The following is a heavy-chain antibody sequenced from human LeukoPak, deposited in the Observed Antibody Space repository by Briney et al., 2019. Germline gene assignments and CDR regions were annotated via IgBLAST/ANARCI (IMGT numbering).Heavy chain of an antibody. CDR1: GFTFSSYA. CDR3: ARAIPSPYCGGDCYSGAFDY. J-gene: IGHJ4*02. Sequence: PGRSLRLSCAASGFTFSSYAMHWVRQAPGKGLEWVAVISYDGSNKYYADSVKGRFTISRDNSKNTLYLQMNSLRAKDTAVYYCARAIPSPYCGGDCYSGAFDYWGQGTLVTVSS. D-gene: IGHD2-21*02. V-gene: IGHV3-30*04. CDR2: ISYDGSNK.